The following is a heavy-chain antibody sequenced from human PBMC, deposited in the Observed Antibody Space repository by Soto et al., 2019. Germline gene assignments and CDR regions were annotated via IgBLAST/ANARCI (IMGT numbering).Heavy chain of an antibody. CDR2: INSDGSST. CDR3: ARAVYVWGSYARFDP. CDR1: GFTFSSYW. Sequence: PGGSLRLSCAASGFTFSSYWMHWVRQAPGKGLVWVSRINSDGSSTSYADSVKGRFTISRDNAKNTLYLQMNSLRAEDTAVYYCARAVYVWGSYARFDPWGQGTLVTVSS. V-gene: IGHV3-74*01. J-gene: IGHJ5*02. D-gene: IGHD3-16*01.